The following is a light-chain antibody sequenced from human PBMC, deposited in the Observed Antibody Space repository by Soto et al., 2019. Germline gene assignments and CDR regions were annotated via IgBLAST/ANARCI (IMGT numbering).Light chain of an antibody. CDR3: QQANSFPIT. CDR2: AAS. J-gene: IGKJ5*01. CDR1: QGISTW. V-gene: IGKV1-12*01. Sequence: DIQMTQSPSSVSASVGDRVTISCRASQGISTWLAWYQQKPGKAPNLLIFAASHLQSGVPSRFSGSGSGTHFTLTISSLQPEDCATYYCQQANSFPITFGQGTRLEIK.